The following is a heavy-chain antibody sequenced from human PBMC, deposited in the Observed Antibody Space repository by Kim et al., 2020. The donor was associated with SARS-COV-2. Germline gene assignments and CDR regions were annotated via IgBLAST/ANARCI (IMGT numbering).Heavy chain of an antibody. CDR1: GFTFSSYE. J-gene: IGHJ4*02. Sequence: GGSLRLSCAASGFTFSSYEMNWVRQAPGKGLEWVSYISSSGSTIYYADSVKGRFTISRDNAKNTLYLQMNSLIAEDTAVYYCARGDYHVLFGYWGQRTLVTVSS. D-gene: IGHD4-17*01. CDR2: ISSSGSTI. V-gene: IGHV3-48*03. CDR3: ARGDYHVLFGY.